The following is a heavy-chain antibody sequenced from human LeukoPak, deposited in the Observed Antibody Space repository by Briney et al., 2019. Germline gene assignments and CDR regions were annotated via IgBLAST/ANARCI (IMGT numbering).Heavy chain of an antibody. CDR2: INHSGST. CDR3: ARSHMTTVPNWFDP. J-gene: IGHJ5*02. Sequence: PSETLSLTCAVYGGSFSGYSWTWIRQPPGKGLEWIGEINHSGSTNYNPSLKSRVTISVDTSKNQFSLKLSSVTAADTAVYYCARSHMTTVPNWFDPWGQGTLVTVSS. D-gene: IGHD4-11*01. V-gene: IGHV4-34*01. CDR1: GGSFSGYS.